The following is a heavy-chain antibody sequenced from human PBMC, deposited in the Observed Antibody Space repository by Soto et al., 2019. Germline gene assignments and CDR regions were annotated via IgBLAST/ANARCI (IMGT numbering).Heavy chain of an antibody. CDR3: ARDLTKAMVPWYFDY. J-gene: IGHJ4*02. CDR2: INTDGSVA. D-gene: IGHD5-18*01. CDR1: GLTFRSYW. V-gene: IGHV3-74*03. Sequence: SLRLSCAASGLTFRSYWMHWVRQAPGKGLVWVSRINTDGSVAMYVDSVKGRFTISRDNSKNTLYLQMNSLRAEDTAVYYCARDLTKAMVPWYFDYWGQGTLVTVSS.